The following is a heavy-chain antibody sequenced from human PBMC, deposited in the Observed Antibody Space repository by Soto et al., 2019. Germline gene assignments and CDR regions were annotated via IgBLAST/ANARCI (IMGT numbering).Heavy chain of an antibody. V-gene: IGHV4-59*01. Sequence: PSETLSLTCTVSGDSLSLYYWSWIRLSPGKGLEWIGYIYSTGSSNQNPSLRDRVAVSADASKNQFYLTLTSTTAADTAVYYCARGERKVNWRPYFDTWGQGIQVTVSS. J-gene: IGHJ5*02. D-gene: IGHD1-26*01. CDR2: IYSTGSS. CDR1: GDSLSLYY. CDR3: ARGERKVNWRPYFDT.